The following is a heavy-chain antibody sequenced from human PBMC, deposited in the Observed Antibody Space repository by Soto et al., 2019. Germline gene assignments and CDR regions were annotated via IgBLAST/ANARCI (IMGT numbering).Heavy chain of an antibody. CDR1: GGTFSSYA. CDR2: IIPIFGTA. V-gene: IGHV1-69*13. CDR3: ARPTGYYYYYYGMDV. Sequence: ASVKVSCKASGGTFSSYAISWVRQAPGQGLEWMGGIIPIFGTANYAQKFQGRVTITADESTSTAYMELSSLRSEDTAVYYCARPTGYYYYYYGMDVWGQGTTVTVSS. J-gene: IGHJ6*02.